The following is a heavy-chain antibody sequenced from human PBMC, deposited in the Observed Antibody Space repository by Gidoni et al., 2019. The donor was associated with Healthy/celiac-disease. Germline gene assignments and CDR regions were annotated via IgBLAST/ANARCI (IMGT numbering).Heavy chain of an antibody. CDR1: GGSISSYY. J-gene: IGHJ6*02. V-gene: IGHV4-4*07. CDR3: ARDGGYCSGGSCYPVALGYYYGMDV. D-gene: IGHD2-15*01. Sequence: QVQLQESGPGLVKPSETLSLTCTVSGGSISSYYWRWIRPPAGKGLEWIGRIYTSGSTNYNPSLKSRVTMSVDTSKNQFSLKLSSVTAADTAVYYCARDGGYCSGGSCYPVALGYYYGMDVWGQGTTVTVSS. CDR2: IYTSGST.